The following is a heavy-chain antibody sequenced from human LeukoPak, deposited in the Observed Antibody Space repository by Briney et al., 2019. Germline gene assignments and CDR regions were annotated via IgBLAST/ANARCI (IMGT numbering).Heavy chain of an antibody. CDR2: IWYDGSIE. CDR1: GFSFSSYA. J-gene: IGHJ4*02. D-gene: IGHD1-26*01. CDR3: AKDKRGGIVGAFGN. Sequence: GTSLRLSCAASGFSFSSYAMHWVRQVPGKGLEWVALIWYDGSIEYYVESVKGRFTISRDNSKNTLYLEMNRLRVEDTAVYYCAKDKRGGIVGAFGNWGQGTLVTVSP. V-gene: IGHV3-33*03.